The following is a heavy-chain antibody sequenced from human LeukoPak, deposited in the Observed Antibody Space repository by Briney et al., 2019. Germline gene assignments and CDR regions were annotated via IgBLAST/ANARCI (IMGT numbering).Heavy chain of an antibody. D-gene: IGHD3-10*01. CDR2: IKQDGSAK. V-gene: IGHV3-7*01. Sequence: GGSLRLSCAASGITFSSYYMSWVRQAPGKGLEWVANIKQDGSAKYYVDSVKGRFTISRDNAKNSLHLQMNSLRAEDTAVYFCAGALAGGLEFTFAYWGQGALVTVSS. CDR3: AGALAGGLEFTFAY. CDR1: GITFSSYY. J-gene: IGHJ4*02.